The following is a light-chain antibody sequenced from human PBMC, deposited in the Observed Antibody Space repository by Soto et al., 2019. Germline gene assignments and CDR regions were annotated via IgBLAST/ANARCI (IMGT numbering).Light chain of an antibody. V-gene: IGLV2-8*01. J-gene: IGLJ1*01. CDR1: STDVGGYNY. CDR2: EVS. Sequence: QSVLTQPPSASGSAGQSVTISCTGTSTDVGGYNYVSWYQQRPGKAPKLMIYEVSKRPSGVPDRFSGSKSGNTASLTVSGLQAEDEADYYCSSYAGNNIHYVFGTGTKVTVL. CDR3: SSYAGNNIHYV.